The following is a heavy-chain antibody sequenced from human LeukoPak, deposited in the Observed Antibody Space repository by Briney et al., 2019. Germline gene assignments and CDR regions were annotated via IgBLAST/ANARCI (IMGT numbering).Heavy chain of an antibody. Sequence: PGGSLRLSCVASGITFSSSWVSWVRQAPGKGLEWVANIKPDGSVKYYADSVKGRFTISRDNAENSLYLQMNSLRTEDTAVYYCARDQPDPAGTGPRFDYWGQGSLVTVSS. CDR1: GITFSSSW. CDR3: ARDQPDPAGTGPRFDY. D-gene: IGHD1-1*01. CDR2: IKPDGSVK. V-gene: IGHV3-7*01. J-gene: IGHJ4*02.